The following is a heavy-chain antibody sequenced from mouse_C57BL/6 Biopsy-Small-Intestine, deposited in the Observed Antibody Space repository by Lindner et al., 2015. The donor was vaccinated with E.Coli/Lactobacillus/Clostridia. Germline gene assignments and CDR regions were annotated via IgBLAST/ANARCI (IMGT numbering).Heavy chain of an antibody. CDR3: ARERSSSSLDY. CDR2: IIPIFGLA. Sequence: SVKVSCKASGGTFSSYTLSWVRQAPGQGLEWMGGIIPIFGLANYAQKFQGRVAITADESTSTAYLELSSLRSDDTAVYYCARERSSSSLDYWGQGTLVTVSS. J-gene: IGHJ4*01. CDR1: GGTFSSYT. D-gene: IGHD6-2*01. V-gene: IGHV1-4*01.